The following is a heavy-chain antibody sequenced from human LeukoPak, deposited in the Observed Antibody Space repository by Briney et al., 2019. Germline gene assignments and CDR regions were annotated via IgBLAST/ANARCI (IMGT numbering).Heavy chain of an antibody. J-gene: IGHJ4*02. V-gene: IGHV3-21*01. CDR3: ATYSATYRDF. CDR1: GFTFSSYN. CDR2: IGSSSGYK. D-gene: IGHD4-11*01. Sequence: GGSLRLSCAASGFTFSSYNMNWVRQAPGNGLEWVSSIGSSSGYKFYADSVKGRFTISRDNAENSLYLQMNSLRAEDTAVYYCATYSATYRDFWGQGTLVTVSS.